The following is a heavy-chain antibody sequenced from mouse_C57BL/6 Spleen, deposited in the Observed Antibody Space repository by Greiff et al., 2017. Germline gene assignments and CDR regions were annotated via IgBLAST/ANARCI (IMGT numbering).Heavy chain of an antibody. V-gene: IGHV1-15*01. Sequence: VQLQQSGAELVRPGASVTLSCKASGYTFTDYEMHWVKQTPVHGLEWIGAIDPETGGTAYNQKFKGKAILTADKSSSTAYMELRSLTSEDSAVYYCTRFEYYGSSSFDYWGQGTTLTVSS. CDR3: TRFEYYGSSSFDY. CDR1: GYTFTDYE. D-gene: IGHD1-1*01. J-gene: IGHJ2*01. CDR2: IDPETGGT.